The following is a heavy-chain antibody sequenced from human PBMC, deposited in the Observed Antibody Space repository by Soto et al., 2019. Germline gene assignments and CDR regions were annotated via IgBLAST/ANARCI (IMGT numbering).Heavy chain of an antibody. CDR2: IYYSGST. J-gene: IGHJ5*02. Sequence: PSETLSLTCTVSGGSISSSSYYWGWIRQPPRKGLEWIGSIYYSGSTYYNPSLKSRVTISVDTSKNQFSLKLSSVTAADTAVYYCARGRGYSYGLDPWGQGTLVTVSS. D-gene: IGHD5-18*01. CDR1: GGSISSSSYY. CDR3: ARGRGYSYGLDP. V-gene: IGHV4-39*07.